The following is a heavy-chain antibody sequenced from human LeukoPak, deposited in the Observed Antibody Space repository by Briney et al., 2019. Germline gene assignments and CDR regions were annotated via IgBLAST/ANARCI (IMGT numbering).Heavy chain of an antibody. V-gene: IGHV3-21*04. D-gene: IGHD6-13*01. Sequence: GGSLRLSCAASGFTFSGFYMNWVRQAPGKGLEWVSTISGSTIYIYYADSVKGRFTISRDTSKNTLYLQMNTLRAEDTAVYYCAKEGGSSTWYDGWFDPWGQGTLVTVSS. CDR1: GFTFSGFY. CDR2: ISGSTIYI. J-gene: IGHJ5*02. CDR3: AKEGGSSTWYDGWFDP.